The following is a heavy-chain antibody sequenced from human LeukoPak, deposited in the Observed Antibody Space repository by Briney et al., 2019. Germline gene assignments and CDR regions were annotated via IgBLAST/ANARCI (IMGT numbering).Heavy chain of an antibody. J-gene: IGHJ4*02. CDR1: GFTFSSYA. CDR2: ISGSGGST. CDR3: ARSADLRKNYYGSGSYLY. Sequence: GGSLRLSCAASGFTFSSYAMSWVRQAPGKGLEWVSAISGSGGSTYYADSVKGRFTISRDNAKNSLYLQMNSLRAEDTAVYYCARSADLRKNYYGSGSYLYWGQGTLVTVSS. V-gene: IGHV3-23*01. D-gene: IGHD3-10*01.